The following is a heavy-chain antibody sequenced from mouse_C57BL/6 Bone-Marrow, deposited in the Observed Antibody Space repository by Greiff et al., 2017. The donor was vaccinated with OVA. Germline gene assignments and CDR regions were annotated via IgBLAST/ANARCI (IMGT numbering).Heavy chain of an antibody. CDR3: ARNDYGSPHYYYAMDY. D-gene: IGHD1-1*01. J-gene: IGHJ4*01. CDR1: GYTFTDYY. Sequence: VQLQQSGPVLVKPGASVKMSCKASGYTFTDYYMNWVKQSHGKSLEWIGVINPYNGGTSYNQKFKGKATLTVDKSSSTAYMELNSLTSEDSAVYYCARNDYGSPHYYYAMDYWGQGTSVTVSS. V-gene: IGHV1-19*01. CDR2: INPYNGGT.